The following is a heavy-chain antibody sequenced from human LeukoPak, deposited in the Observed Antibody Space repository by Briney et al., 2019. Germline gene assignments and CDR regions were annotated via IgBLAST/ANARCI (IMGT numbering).Heavy chain of an antibody. CDR3: AKDMTMIVVVTLFDY. V-gene: IGHV3-23*01. CDR2: ISGSGGST. J-gene: IGHJ4*02. D-gene: IGHD3-22*01. CDR1: GVTFSSYA. Sequence: GGSLRLSCAASGVTFSSYAMSWVRQAPGKGLEWVSAISGSGGSTYYADPVKGRFTISSDNTHKTPYPQMNSLRAEDTAVYYCAKDMTMIVVVTLFDYWGQGTLVSVSS.